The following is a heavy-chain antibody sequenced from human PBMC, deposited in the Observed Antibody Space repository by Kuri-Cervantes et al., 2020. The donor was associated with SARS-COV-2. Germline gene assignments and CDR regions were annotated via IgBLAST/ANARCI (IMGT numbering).Heavy chain of an antibody. V-gene: IGHV4-59*08. CDR2: IYYSGST. J-gene: IGHJ3*02. Sequence: SETLSLTCNVSGGSNSSYYWSWIRQPPGKGLEWIGYIYYSGSTNYNPSLKRRVTISVDTSKNKFSLKLSSVTAADTAVYYCARSVEVWPEGAFDIWGQGTMVTVSS. CDR1: GGSNSSYY. CDR3: ARSVEVWPEGAFDI.